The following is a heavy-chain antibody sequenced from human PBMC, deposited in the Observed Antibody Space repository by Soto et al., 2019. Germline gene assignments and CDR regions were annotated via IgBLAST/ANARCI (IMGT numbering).Heavy chain of an antibody. Sequence: QVQLVESGGGVVQPGRSLRLSCAASGFTFSSYGMHWVRQAPGKGLEWVAVIWYDGSNKYYADSVKGRFTISRDNSKNTLYLQMNSLRAEDTAVYYCARDRDSGVLVPAARWAPRYYFDYWGQGTLVTVSS. CDR2: IWYDGSNK. V-gene: IGHV3-33*01. D-gene: IGHD2-2*01. J-gene: IGHJ4*02. CDR1: GFTFSSYG. CDR3: ARDRDSGVLVPAARWAPRYYFDY.